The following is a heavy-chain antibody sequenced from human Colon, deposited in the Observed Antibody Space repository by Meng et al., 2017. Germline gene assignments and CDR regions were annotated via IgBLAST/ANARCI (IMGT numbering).Heavy chain of an antibody. D-gene: IGHD2-8*02. V-gene: IGHV4-4*02. Sequence: GLGPGLVKPSGSLSLTGAVPGGSITNSNWWSCVRQHPGQGMEWIGQTYGSVNTAYNPSLKSPVTISVDKSKNQLSLTMSSVTAADTAVYYCAKNGAYCLEYWGQGILVTVSS. CDR3: AKNGAYCLEY. CDR2: TYGSVNT. CDR1: GGSITNSNW. J-gene: IGHJ4*02.